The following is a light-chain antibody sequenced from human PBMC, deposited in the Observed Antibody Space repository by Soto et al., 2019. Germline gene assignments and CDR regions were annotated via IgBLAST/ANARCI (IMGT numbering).Light chain of an antibody. CDR3: SSFTSYRTHV. CDR2: DVN. J-gene: IGLJ2*01. Sequence: QSALTQPASVSGSPGQSITISCTGTSSDVGGYSYVSWYQQHPGKAPKLMIYDVNNRPSGVSDRISGSKSGNTPSQTIPGLQDEEESEYYCSSFTSYRTHVLGGGSKPTV. CDR1: SSDVGGYSY. V-gene: IGLV2-14*03.